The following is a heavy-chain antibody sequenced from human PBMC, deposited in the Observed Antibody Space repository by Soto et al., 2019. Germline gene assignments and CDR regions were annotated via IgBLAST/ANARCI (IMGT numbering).Heavy chain of an antibody. CDR1: GYTFTGYY. J-gene: IGHJ6*03. CDR3: ARGLHGSGSYSRSHYYYYYMDV. CDR2: INPNSGGT. V-gene: IGHV1-2*04. Sequence: ASVKVSCKASGYTFTGYYMHWVRQAPGQGLEWMGWINPNSGGTNYAQKFQGWVTMTRNTSISTAYMELSRLRSEDTAVYYCARGLHGSGSYSRSHYYYYYMDVWGKGTTVTVSS. D-gene: IGHD3-10*01.